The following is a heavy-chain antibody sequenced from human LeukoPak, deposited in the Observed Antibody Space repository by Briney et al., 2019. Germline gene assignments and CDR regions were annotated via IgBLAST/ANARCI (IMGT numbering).Heavy chain of an antibody. CDR3: AKDPPYYDFWSGSFDY. CDR1: GFTFSSYG. J-gene: IGHJ4*02. D-gene: IGHD3-3*01. V-gene: IGHV3-30*02. CDR2: IRYDGSNK. Sequence: GGSLRLSCAASGFTFSSYGMHWVRQAPGKALEWVAFIRYDGSNKYYADSVKGRFTISRDNSKNTLYLQMNSLRAEDTAVYYCAKDPPYYDFWSGSFDYWGQGALVTVSS.